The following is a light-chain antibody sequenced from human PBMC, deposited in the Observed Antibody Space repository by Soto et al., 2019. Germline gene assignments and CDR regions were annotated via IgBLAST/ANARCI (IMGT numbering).Light chain of an antibody. Sequence: DIQMTQSASALSASVGDRVTITCQASQYISNYLNWSQQKPGKAPKLLIYDASNLETGVPSRFTGSGAGTDCTFTISSLQPEDIATYSCQQYDNHPDRWTFGQGTKVEIK. J-gene: IGKJ1*01. V-gene: IGKV1-33*01. CDR3: QQYDNHPDRWT. CDR1: QYISNY. CDR2: DAS.